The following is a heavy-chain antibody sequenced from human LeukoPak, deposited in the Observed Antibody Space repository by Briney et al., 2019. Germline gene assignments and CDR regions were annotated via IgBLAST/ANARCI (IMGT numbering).Heavy chain of an antibody. CDR2: INHSGST. Sequence: SETLSLTCAVYGGSFSGYYWSWIRQPPGKGLEWIGEINHSGSTNYNPSLKSRVTISVDTSKSQFSLKLSSVTAADTAVYYCARETSPYYGDYYDSSLGYYFDYWGQGTLVTVSS. J-gene: IGHJ4*02. CDR3: ARETSPYYGDYYDSSLGYYFDY. CDR1: GGSFSGYY. V-gene: IGHV4-34*01. D-gene: IGHD4-17*01.